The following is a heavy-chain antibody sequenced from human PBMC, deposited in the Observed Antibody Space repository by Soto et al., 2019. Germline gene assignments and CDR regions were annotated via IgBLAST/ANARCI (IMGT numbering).Heavy chain of an antibody. V-gene: IGHV1-2*06. J-gene: IGHJ4*02. Sequence: QVQLVQSGAEVRRPGASVKVSCKTSGYTFSAYYIHWIRQAPGQGLEWMGRIKPASGDTLYAPRFQDRVALTRDTSLTTSYMDLSSLRSDDTAFYFCARGLRDGNVDFWGQGALVTVSS. CDR1: GYTFSAYY. CDR3: ARGLRDGNVDF. D-gene: IGHD1-1*01. CDR2: IKPASGDT.